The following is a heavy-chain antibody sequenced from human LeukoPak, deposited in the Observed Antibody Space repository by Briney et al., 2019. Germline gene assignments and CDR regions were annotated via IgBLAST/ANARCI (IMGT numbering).Heavy chain of an antibody. CDR1: GDPITNGGYS. Sequence: SETLSLTCSVSGDPITNGGYSWNWIRHPPEKGLEYIGYVFQTGRTYYNPSVEGRATISLDRSKNQFSLTLTSVSAADTAVYYCARGVRSVAYFDSWGQGALVIVSS. D-gene: IGHD6-19*01. CDR3: ARGVRSVAYFDS. V-gene: IGHV4-30-2*01. J-gene: IGHJ4*02. CDR2: VFQTGRT.